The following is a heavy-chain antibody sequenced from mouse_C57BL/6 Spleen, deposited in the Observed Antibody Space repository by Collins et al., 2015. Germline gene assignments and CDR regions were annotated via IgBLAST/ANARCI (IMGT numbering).Heavy chain of an antibody. J-gene: IGHJ2*01. CDR3: ARRPELHFDY. CDR2: GSGST. Sequence: GSGSTNHNEKFKSKATLTVDTSSSTAYMQLSSLTSEDSAVYYCARRPELHFDYWGQGTTLTVSS. V-gene: IGHV1-55*01.